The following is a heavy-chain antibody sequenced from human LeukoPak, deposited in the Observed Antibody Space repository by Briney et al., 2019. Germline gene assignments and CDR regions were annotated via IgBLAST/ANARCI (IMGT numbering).Heavy chain of an antibody. CDR1: GGTFSSYA. CDR3: ARSEYSSSSRKGLGYYYYGMDV. D-gene: IGHD6-6*01. CDR2: IIPIFGTA. Sequence: GASVKVFCKASGGTFSSYAISWVRQAPGQGLEWMGGIIPIFGTANYAQKFQGRVTITADESTSTAYMELSSLRSEDTAVYYCARSEYSSSSRKGLGYYYYGMDVWGQGTTVTVSS. V-gene: IGHV1-69*13. J-gene: IGHJ6*02.